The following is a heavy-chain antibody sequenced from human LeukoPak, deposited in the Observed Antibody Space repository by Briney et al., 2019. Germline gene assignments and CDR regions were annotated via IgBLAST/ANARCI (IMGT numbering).Heavy chain of an antibody. D-gene: IGHD5-12*01. J-gene: IGHJ4*02. CDR3: ARGDSGYDWVDY. CDR2: IYYSGST. CDR1: GGSISSYY. V-gene: IGHV4-59*01. Sequence: SQTLSLTCTVSGGSISSYYWSWIRQPPGKGLEWIEYIYYSGSTNYNPSLKSRVTISVDTSKNQFSLKLSSVTAADTAVYYCARGDSGYDWVDYWGQGTLVTVSS.